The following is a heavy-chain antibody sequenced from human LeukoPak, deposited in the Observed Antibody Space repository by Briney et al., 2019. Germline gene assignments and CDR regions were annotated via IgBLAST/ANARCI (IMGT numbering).Heavy chain of an antibody. Sequence: SETLSLTCTVSGGSISSGDYYWSWIRQPPGKGLEWIGYIYYSGSTYYNPSLKSRVTISVDTSKNQFSLKLSSVTAADTAVYYCARDYYDSSGHFDYWGQGTLVTVSS. J-gene: IGHJ4*02. D-gene: IGHD3-22*01. CDR1: GGSISSGDYY. CDR2: IYYSGST. V-gene: IGHV4-30-4*01. CDR3: ARDYYDSSGHFDY.